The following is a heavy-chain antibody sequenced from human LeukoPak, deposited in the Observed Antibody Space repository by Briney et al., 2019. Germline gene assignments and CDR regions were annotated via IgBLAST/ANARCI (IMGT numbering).Heavy chain of an antibody. J-gene: IGHJ4*02. V-gene: IGHV3-53*04. CDR3: ARDEMAVAGTISDY. CDR1: GFTVSSNY. Sequence: GGSLRLSCAASGFTVSSNYMSWVRQAPGKGLEWVSVIYSGGSTYYADSVKGRFTISRHNSKNTLYLQMNSLRAEDTAVYYCARDEMAVAGTISDYWGQGTLVTVSS. D-gene: IGHD6-19*01. CDR2: IYSGGST.